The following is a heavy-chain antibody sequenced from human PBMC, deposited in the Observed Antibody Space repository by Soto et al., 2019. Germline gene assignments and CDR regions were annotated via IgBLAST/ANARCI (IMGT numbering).Heavy chain of an antibody. D-gene: IGHD3-22*01. CDR1: GYTFTSYD. CDR3: ARGKAPHIYYDSSSNWFDP. Sequence: QVQLVQSGAEVKKPGASVKVSCKASGYTFTSYDINWVRQATGQGLEWMGWMNPNSGNTGYAQKFQGRVTMTRNTSISTAYMELSSLRSEDTAVYYCARGKAPHIYYDSSSNWFDPWGQGTLVTVSS. J-gene: IGHJ5*02. CDR2: MNPNSGNT. V-gene: IGHV1-8*01.